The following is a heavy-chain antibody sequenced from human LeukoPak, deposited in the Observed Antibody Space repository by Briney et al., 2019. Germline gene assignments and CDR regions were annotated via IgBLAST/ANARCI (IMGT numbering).Heavy chain of an antibody. J-gene: IGHJ5*02. D-gene: IGHD2-15*01. CDR3: ARLTAGYCSGGSCHPNWFDP. V-gene: IGHV5-51*01. Sequence: GESLKISCKGSGYSFTSYWIGWVRQMPGKGLEWMGIIYPGDSDTRYSPSFQGQVTISADKSISTAYLQWSSLKASDTAMYYCARLTAGYCSGGSCHPNWFDPWGQGTLVTVSS. CDR2: IYPGDSDT. CDR1: GYSFTSYW.